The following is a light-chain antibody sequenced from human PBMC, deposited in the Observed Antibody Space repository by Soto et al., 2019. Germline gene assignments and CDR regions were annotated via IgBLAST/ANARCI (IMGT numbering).Light chain of an antibody. Sequence: DIQMTQSPSTLSASVGDRVTITCRASQSISYWLAWYQKKPGKAPNLLIYKASSLESGLPSRFSGSGSGTEFSLTINSLQPDDFATYYCQQYSNYPLTFGGGTKVEI. V-gene: IGKV1-5*03. CDR3: QQYSNYPLT. J-gene: IGKJ4*01. CDR1: QSISYW. CDR2: KAS.